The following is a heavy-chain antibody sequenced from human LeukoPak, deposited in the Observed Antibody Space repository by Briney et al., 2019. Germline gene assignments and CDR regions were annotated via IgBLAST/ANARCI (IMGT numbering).Heavy chain of an antibody. J-gene: IGHJ6*03. V-gene: IGHV3-20*04. CDR3: ARVRTQGYYYYYMDV. Sequence: GGSLRLSCAASGFTFDDYGMSWVRQAPRKGLEWVSGINWNGGSTGYADSVKGRFTISRDNAKNSLYLQMNSLRAEDTALYYCARVRTQGYYYYYMDVWGKGTTVTVSS. CDR2: INWNGGST. CDR1: GFTFDDYG.